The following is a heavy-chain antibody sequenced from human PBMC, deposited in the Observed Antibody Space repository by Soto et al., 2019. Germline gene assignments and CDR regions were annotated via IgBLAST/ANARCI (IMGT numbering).Heavy chain of an antibody. D-gene: IGHD4-4*01. Sequence: SVKVSCKASGGTFSSYAISWVRQAPGQGLEWMGGIIPIFGTANYAQKFQGRVTITADESTSTAYMELSSLRSEDTAVYYCARDTVVTTYYYYGMDVWGQGTTVTVSS. CDR2: IIPIFGTA. CDR3: ARDTVVTTYYYYGMDV. J-gene: IGHJ6*02. CDR1: GGTFSSYA. V-gene: IGHV1-69*13.